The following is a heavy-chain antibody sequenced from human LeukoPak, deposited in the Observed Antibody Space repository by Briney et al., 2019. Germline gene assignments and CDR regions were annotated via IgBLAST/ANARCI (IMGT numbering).Heavy chain of an antibody. CDR3: AKDLGSSGWFNDY. D-gene: IGHD6-19*01. CDR2: ISYDGSNK. V-gene: IGHV3-30*18. CDR1: GFTFSSYG. Sequence: GRSLRLSCAASGFTFSSYGMHWVRQAPGKRLEWVAVISYDGSNKYYADSVKGRFTISRDNSKNTLYLQMNSLRAEDTAVYYCAKDLGSSGWFNDYWGQGTLVTVSS. J-gene: IGHJ4*02.